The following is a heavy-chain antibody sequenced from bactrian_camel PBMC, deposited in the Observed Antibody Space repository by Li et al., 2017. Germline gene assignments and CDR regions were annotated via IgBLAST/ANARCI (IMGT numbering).Heavy chain of an antibody. V-gene: IGHV3S40*01. CDR2: INNIGSNT. J-gene: IGHJ6*01. Sequence: VQLVESGGGLVQPGGSLRLSCTASRLPLSNYHMSWVRQAPGKGLEGVSTINNIGSNTYYSDSVKGRFTISRDNTKNTVYLQLNSLKTEDTAMYYCAADRGYGLDCDDGAGYWGQGTQVTVS. CDR3: AADRGYGLDCDDGAGY. D-gene: IGHD3*01. CDR1: RLPLSNYH.